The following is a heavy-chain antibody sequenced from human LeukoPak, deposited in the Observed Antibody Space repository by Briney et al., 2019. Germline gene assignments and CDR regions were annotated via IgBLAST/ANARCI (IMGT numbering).Heavy chain of an antibody. V-gene: IGHV1-69*13. J-gene: IGHJ3*02. CDR3: ARETIVVVVAAKWDPNAFDI. D-gene: IGHD2-15*01. Sequence: ASVKVSCKASGGTFVSYAISWVRQAPGQGLEWMGGIIPIFGTANYAQKFQGRVTITADESTSTAYMELSSLRSEDTAVYYCARETIVVVVAAKWDPNAFDIWGQGTMVTVSS. CDR2: IIPIFGTA. CDR1: GGTFVSYA.